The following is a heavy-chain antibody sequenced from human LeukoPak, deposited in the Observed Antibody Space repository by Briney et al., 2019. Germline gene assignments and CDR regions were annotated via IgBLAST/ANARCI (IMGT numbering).Heavy chain of an antibody. D-gene: IGHD3-22*01. V-gene: IGHV3-30*18. Sequence: PGGSLRLSCAASGFTFSNYGMYWVRQAPGKGLEWMAVISYDGSNKYYADSVKGRYTISRDNSKNTLYLQMDSLRAEDTAVYYCAKDRITMIIVITAEGLDYWGQGTLVTVSS. CDR1: GFTFSNYG. CDR3: AKDRITMIIVITAEGLDY. J-gene: IGHJ4*02. CDR2: ISYDGSNK.